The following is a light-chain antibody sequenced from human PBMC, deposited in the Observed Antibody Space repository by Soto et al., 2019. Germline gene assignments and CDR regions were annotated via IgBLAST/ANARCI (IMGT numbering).Light chain of an antibody. CDR1: QSISSY. CDR2: AAS. J-gene: IGKJ3*01. CDR3: RQSYSTLFT. V-gene: IGKV1-39*01. Sequence: DIQMTQSPSSLSASVGDRVTITCRASQSISSYLNWYQQKPGKAPKLLIYAASSLQSGVPSRFSGSGSGTDFTLTISSLQPEDFATYYCRQSYSTLFTFRPGTKVDIK.